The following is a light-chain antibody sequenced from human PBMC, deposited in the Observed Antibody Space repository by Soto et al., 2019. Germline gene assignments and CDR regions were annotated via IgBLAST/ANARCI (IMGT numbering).Light chain of an antibody. Sequence: DIVLTQSPDTLSLSPGERATLSCRASQSVSSNYLAWYQQKPGQAPRLLIYGASTSATVIPNRFSGSGSGTNFTLTSIRLEPEDFAMYYCQQYGSSSYTFGQGTRLEIK. J-gene: IGKJ2*01. CDR3: QQYGSSSYT. CDR1: QSVSSNY. CDR2: GAS. V-gene: IGKV3-20*01.